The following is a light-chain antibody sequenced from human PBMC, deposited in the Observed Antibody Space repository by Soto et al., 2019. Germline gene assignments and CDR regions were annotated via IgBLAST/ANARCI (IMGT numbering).Light chain of an antibody. V-gene: IGKV2-28*01. J-gene: IGKJ2*01. Sequence: DIVMTQSPLSLPVTPGEPASISCRSSQSLLHSSGYNYLEWYLQKPGQSPQLLIYLGSNRASGVPDRFSGSGSGTDFTLKISRVEAEDVGLYYCMQALKTPYTFGQGTKLEIK. CDR3: MQALKTPYT. CDR2: LGS. CDR1: QSLLHSSGYNY.